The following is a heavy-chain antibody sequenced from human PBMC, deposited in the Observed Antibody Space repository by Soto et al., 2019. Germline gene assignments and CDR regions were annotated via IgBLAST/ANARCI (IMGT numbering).Heavy chain of an antibody. D-gene: IGHD2-15*01. CDR3: AARAIGYCSGGSCYPFGF. J-gene: IGHJ4*02. V-gene: IGHV4-61*01. CDR1: GGSVSSGSYY. Sequence: TSETLSLTCTVSGGSVSSGSYYWSWIRQPPGKGLEWIGYIYYSGSTNYNPSLKSRVTISVDTSKNQFSLKLSSVTAADTAVYYCAARAIGYCSGGSCYPFGFWGQGTLVTVS. CDR2: IYYSGST.